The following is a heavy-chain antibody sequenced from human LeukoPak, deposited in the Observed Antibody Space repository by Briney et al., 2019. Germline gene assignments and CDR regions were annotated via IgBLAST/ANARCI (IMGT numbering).Heavy chain of an antibody. CDR1: GGSFSGYY. CDR2: INHSGST. J-gene: IGHJ4*02. CDR3: ARVVPAAMYYFDY. Sequence: SETLSLTCVVYGGSFSGYYWSWIRQPPGKGLEWIGEINHSGSTNYNPSLKSRVTISVDTSKNQFSLKLSSVTAADTAVYYCARVVPAAMYYFDYWGQGTLVTVSS. V-gene: IGHV4-34*01. D-gene: IGHD2-2*01.